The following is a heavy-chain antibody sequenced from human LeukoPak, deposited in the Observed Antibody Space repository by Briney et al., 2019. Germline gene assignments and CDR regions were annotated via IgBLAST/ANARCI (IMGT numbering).Heavy chain of an antibody. V-gene: IGHV4-34*01. CDR3: ARGQGTVTTH. CDR2: INHSGNA. J-gene: IGHJ4*02. D-gene: IGHD4-17*01. CDR1: GFTFSDHY. Sequence: GSLRLSCAASGFTFSDHYIDWVRQAPGKGLEWIGEINHSGNANYNPSLKSRVTISLDMSENHFSLKLTSVTAADTAVYYCARGQGTVTTHWGQGTLVTVSS.